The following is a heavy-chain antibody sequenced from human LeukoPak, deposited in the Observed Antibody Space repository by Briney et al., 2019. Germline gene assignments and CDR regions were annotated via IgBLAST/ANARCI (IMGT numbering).Heavy chain of an antibody. J-gene: IGHJ5*02. CDR1: GGSVSSTSSSYF. V-gene: IGHV4-61*01. D-gene: IGHD3-10*01. CDR2: IYHTGST. CDR3: TRSIMGFYVSGT. Sequence: SETLSLTCTVSGGSVSSTSSSYFWNWMRQPPGKGLEWIGYIYHTGSTKYNPSLESRVTMSVDTFKNQFSLKLRSVTAADTAVYYCTRSIMGFYVSGTWGRGTLVTVSS.